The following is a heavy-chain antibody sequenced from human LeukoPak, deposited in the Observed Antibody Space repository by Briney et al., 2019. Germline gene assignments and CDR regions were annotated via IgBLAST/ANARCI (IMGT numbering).Heavy chain of an antibody. CDR2: IKQVVSEV. Sequence: PGGSPRLSCEASGFIFSRYLISRIRQAPRKGLEWVANIKQVVSEVYYVDSVKGRFNISRDNVKNSLYLQMNSLRAEDTAVYYCARASAGIAVVGRFDPWGQGTLVTVSS. CDR1: GFIFSRYL. V-gene: IGHV3-7*01. D-gene: IGHD6-19*01. J-gene: IGHJ5*02. CDR3: ARASAGIAVVGRFDP.